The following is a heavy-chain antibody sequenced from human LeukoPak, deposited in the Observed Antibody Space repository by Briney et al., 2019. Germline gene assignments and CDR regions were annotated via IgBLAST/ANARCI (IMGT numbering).Heavy chain of an antibody. CDR3: ARVYCSSTSCPRGNAFDI. Sequence: GGSLRLSCAASGVTFSNHAMSWVRQAPGKGLEWVSGITGSGGSTYHAESVKGRFTISRDNSKNTLYLEMNSLRAEDTAVYYCARVYCSSTSCPRGNAFDIWGQGTMVTVSS. J-gene: IGHJ3*02. CDR1: GVTFSNHA. D-gene: IGHD2-2*01. CDR2: ITGSGGST. V-gene: IGHV3-23*01.